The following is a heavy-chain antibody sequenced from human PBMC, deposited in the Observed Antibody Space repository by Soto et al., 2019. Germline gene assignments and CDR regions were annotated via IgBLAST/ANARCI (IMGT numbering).Heavy chain of an antibody. V-gene: IGHV6-1*01. J-gene: IGHJ4*02. CDR2: TYYRSKWMS. Sequence: SRTLSLTCAIFGDSVSNNRATWNWIRQSPSGGLEWLGRTYYRSKWMSDYAMSVKSRISINPDTSKNLISLHLNSVTPEDTAVYYCARDPPDFNSGFDFWGQGTPVTVSS. CDR1: GDSVSNNRAT. D-gene: IGHD1-26*01. CDR3: ARDPPDFNSGFDF.